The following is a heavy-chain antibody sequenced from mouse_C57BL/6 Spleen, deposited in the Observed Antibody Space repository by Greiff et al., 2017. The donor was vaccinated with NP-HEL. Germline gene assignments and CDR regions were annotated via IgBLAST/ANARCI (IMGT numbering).Heavy chain of an antibody. Sequence: VKLMESGPGLVQPSQSLSITCTVSGFSLTSYGVHWVRQSPGKGLEWLGVIWSGGSTDYNAAFISRLSISKDNSKSQVFFKMNSLQADDTAIYYCARRDVGYAMDYWGQGTSVTVSS. CDR2: IWSGGST. CDR1: GFSLTSYG. CDR3: ARRDVGYAMDY. D-gene: IGHD3-3*01. V-gene: IGHV2-2*01. J-gene: IGHJ4*01.